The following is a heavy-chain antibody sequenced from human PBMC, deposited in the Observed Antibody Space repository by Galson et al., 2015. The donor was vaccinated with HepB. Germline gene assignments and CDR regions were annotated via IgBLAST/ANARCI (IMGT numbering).Heavy chain of an antibody. D-gene: IGHD2-2*01. CDR1: GYTLTELS. CDR2: FDPEDGET. Sequence: SVTVSCKVSGYTLTELSMHWVRQAPGKGLEWMGGFDPEDGETIYAQKFQGRVTMTEDTSTDTAYMELSSLRSEDTAVYYCATAVVPAARLMDAFDIWGQGTMVTVSS. J-gene: IGHJ3*02. V-gene: IGHV1-24*01. CDR3: ATAVVPAARLMDAFDI.